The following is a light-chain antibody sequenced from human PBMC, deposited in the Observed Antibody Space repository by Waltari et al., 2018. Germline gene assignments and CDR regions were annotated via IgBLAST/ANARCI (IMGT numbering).Light chain of an antibody. J-gene: IGKJ4*01. CDR1: QSLLNSYDGKTY. Sequence: DIVMPQTLLSLPVTPGEPASIPCRSSQSLLNSYDGKTYLDWYLQKPGQSPQILIYNLFYRASGLSDRFSGSGSDTHFTLNISRVEAEDVGIYYCMQRLEFPTFGGGTKVEIK. V-gene: IGKV2-40*01. CDR2: NLF. CDR3: MQRLEFPT.